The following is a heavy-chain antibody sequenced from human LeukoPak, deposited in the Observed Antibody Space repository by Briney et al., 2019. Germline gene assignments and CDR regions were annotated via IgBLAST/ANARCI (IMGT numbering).Heavy chain of an antibody. D-gene: IGHD2-8*01. J-gene: IGHJ6*02. CDR1: EFTFGNFA. CDR2: TSGRDGRT. Sequence: PGGSLRLSCVVSEFTFGNFAMHWVRQAPGRGLEWVSTTSGRDGRTFYADSVKGRFTISRDNAKSMLYMDVNRLRAEDTAVYFCAKMSWVATLMGAMDVRGPGTTVIVSS. V-gene: IGHV3-23*01. CDR3: AKMSWVATLMGAMDV.